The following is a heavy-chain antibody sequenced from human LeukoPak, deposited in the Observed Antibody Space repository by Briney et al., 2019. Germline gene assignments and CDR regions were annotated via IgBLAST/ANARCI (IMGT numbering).Heavy chain of an antibody. CDR3: ARKGRYCTNGVCYGIAAAGGALDY. D-gene: IGHD2-8*01. Sequence: SETLSLTCTVSGGSISSYYWSWIRQPPGKGLERIGYIYYSGSTNYNPSLKSRVTISVDTSKNQFSLKLSSVTAADTAVYYCARKGRYCTNGVCYGIAAAGGALDYWGQGTLVTVSS. J-gene: IGHJ4*02. V-gene: IGHV4-59*12. CDR1: GGSISSYY. CDR2: IYYSGST.